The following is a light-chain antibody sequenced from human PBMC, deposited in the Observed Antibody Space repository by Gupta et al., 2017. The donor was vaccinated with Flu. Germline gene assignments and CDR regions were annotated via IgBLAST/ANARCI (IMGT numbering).Light chain of an antibody. V-gene: IGLV1-40*01. CDR1: SFNVGAGYD. CDR3: QSFDSSSFWV. CDR2: DDT. Sequence: ITISGTGSSFNVGAGYDVHGYQQLPGTAPKLLIYDDTSRPSGVPDRFSGSKSGTSASLAITGLQAEDEADYYCQSFDSSSFWVFGGGTKLTIL. J-gene: IGLJ3*02.